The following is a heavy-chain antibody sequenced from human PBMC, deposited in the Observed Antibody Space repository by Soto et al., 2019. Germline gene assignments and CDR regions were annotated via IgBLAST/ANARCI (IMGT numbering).Heavy chain of an antibody. J-gene: IGHJ3*02. CDR2: IIPLFGTA. D-gene: IGHD3-22*01. CDR3: ARPRSYYYDSSAERAFDI. CDR1: GGTFSNYG. Sequence: QVQLVQSGAEVKKPGSSVKVSCKASGGTFSNYGISWVRQAPGQGPEWLGGIIPLFGTANYAQRFQGRVTITADESTSTAYMELSSLRSEDTAVYYCARPRSYYYDSSAERAFDIWGQGTXXTVSS. V-gene: IGHV1-69*01.